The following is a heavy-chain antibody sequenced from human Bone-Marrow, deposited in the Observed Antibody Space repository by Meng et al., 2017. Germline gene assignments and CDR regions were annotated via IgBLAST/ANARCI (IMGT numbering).Heavy chain of an antibody. CDR1: GGTFSSYT. CDR3: ARDRQAPRGWDYCYYDGMDV. CDR2: IIPILGIA. J-gene: IGHJ6*02. Sequence: SVKVSCKASGGTFSSYTFSWVRQAPGQVLEWMGRIIPILGIANYAQKFQGRVTITADKSTSTAYIDLSSLRSEDTAVYYCARDRQAPRGWDYCYYDGMDVWGQGTTVTVSS. V-gene: IGHV1-69*04. D-gene: IGHD1-26*01.